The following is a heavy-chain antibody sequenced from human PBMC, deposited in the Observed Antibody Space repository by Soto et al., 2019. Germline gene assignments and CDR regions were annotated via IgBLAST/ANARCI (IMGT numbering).Heavy chain of an antibody. CDR3: ARSGVTGIVIPSHWFDP. CDR2: ISSSGST. D-gene: IGHD2-21*02. CDR1: GDSIGGVGY. V-gene: IGHV4-31*03. Sequence: PSETLSLTCTFSGDSIGGVGYWSWIRQFPGRGLEWIGCISSSGSTYYNPALNNRISLSLDTSQNQFSLKLLSVTAADTAINYCARSGVTGIVIPSHWFDPWGQGTLVTVSS. J-gene: IGHJ5*02.